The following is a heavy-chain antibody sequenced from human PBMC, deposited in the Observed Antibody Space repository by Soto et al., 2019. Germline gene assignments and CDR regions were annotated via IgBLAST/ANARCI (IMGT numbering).Heavy chain of an antibody. CDR3: TTDERRVSRFLEWLGSPPGDY. CDR1: GFTFSNAW. V-gene: IGHV3-15*07. CDR2: IKSKTDGGTT. D-gene: IGHD3-3*01. J-gene: IGHJ4*02. Sequence: GGSLRLSCAASGFTFSNAWMNWVRQAPGKGLEWVGRIKSKTDGGTTDYAAPVKGRFTISRDDSKNTLYLQMNSLKTEDTAVYYCTTDERRVSRFLEWLGSPPGDYWGQGTLVTVSS.